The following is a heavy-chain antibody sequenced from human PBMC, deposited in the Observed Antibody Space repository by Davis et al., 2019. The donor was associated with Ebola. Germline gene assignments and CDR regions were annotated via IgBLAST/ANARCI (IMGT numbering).Heavy chain of an antibody. CDR3: AKDQRVSV. J-gene: IGHJ4*02. D-gene: IGHD1-1*01. CDR2: ANSDGSTT. CDR1: GFTFINYW. V-gene: IGHV3-74*01. Sequence: GESLKISCAASGFTFINYWMHWVRQAPGKGLEWVSRANSDGSTTGYGDSVKGRFTISRDNARNTLYLQMNSLRAEDTAVYYCAKDQRVSVWGQGTLVTVSS.